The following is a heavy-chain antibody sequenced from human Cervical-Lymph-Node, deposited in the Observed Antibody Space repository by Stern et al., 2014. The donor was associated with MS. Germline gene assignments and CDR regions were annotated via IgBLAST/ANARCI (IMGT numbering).Heavy chain of an antibody. CDR2: IDPKSGGI. CDR1: GYTFTDYH. J-gene: IGHJ4*02. CDR3: ARDKSSYPDY. Sequence: QDQLVQSGAEVKKSGASVKVSCEASGYTFTDYHIHWARQAPGQGLEWMGWIDPKSGGITYAQTFQGRVTLTSDTSIGTAYMELSSLTSDDTAVYFCARDKSSYPDYWGQGTPVTISS. V-gene: IGHV1-2*02. D-gene: IGHD3-16*02.